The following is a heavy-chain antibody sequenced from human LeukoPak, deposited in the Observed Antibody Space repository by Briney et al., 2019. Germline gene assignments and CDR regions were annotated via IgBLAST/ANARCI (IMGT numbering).Heavy chain of an antibody. D-gene: IGHD3-22*01. CDR1: GYTFTRYY. CDR3: ARDDSSGYPGWFDP. J-gene: IGHJ5*02. V-gene: IGHV1-2*02. Sequence: GASVKVSCKASGYTFTRYYLHWVRQAPGQGLEWMGWINTNSGGTNYAQKFQGRVTMTRDTSISTAYMELSRLRSDDTAVYYCARDDSSGYPGWFDPWGRGTLVTVSS. CDR2: INTNSGGT.